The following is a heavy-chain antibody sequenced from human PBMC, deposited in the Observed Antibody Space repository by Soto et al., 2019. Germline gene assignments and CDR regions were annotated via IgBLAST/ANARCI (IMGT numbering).Heavy chain of an antibody. J-gene: IGHJ6*02. CDR1: GGSISSYY. V-gene: IGHV4-59*03. CDR2: LYNTGST. D-gene: IGHD3-3*01. CDR3: AGMSFTVFGEVIDNFYFYGMDV. Sequence: LSLTCNVSGGSISSYYWTWIRQPPGKGLEWIGYLYNTGSTNYNPSLKSRVTISLDTSKNQFFLNLSSVTAADTAVYYCAGMSFTVFGEVIDNFYFYGMDVWGQGTTVTVSS.